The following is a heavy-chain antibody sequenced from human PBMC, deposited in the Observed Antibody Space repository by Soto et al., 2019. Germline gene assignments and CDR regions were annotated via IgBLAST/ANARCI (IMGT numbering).Heavy chain of an antibody. D-gene: IGHD2-2*01. J-gene: IGHJ6*02. CDR3: ATEPPLPATNYYYYGMDV. Sequence: EVQLLESGGGLVQPGGSLRLSCAASGFTFSSYAMSWVRQAPGKGLEWVSAISGSGGSTYYADSVKGRFTISRDNSKNTLYLQMNSLRAEDTAVYYCATEPPLPATNYYYYGMDVWGQGTTVTVSS. CDR1: GFTFSSYA. CDR2: ISGSGGST. V-gene: IGHV3-23*01.